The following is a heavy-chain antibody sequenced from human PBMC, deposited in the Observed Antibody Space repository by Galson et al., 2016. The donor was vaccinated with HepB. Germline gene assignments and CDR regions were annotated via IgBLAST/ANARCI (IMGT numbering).Heavy chain of an antibody. CDR2: NYPTGSET. D-gene: IGHD6-19*01. CDR3: ARHPGGHSAWDLGDF. V-gene: IGHV5-10-1*04. Sequence: QSGAEVKKPGESLRISCQGSGYTFTNHWITWVRQMPGKGLEWMGRNYPTGSETNYSPSFQGQVTVSADKSITTAYLQWSSLKASDTAMYYCARHPGGHSAWDLGDFWGQGTLVTVSS. J-gene: IGHJ4*02. CDR1: GYTFTNHW.